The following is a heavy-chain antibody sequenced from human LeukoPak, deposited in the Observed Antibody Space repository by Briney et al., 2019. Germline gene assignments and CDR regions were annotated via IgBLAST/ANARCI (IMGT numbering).Heavy chain of an antibody. CDR3: AKSNGYGLVDI. CDR2: ISGSGGST. D-gene: IGHD3-10*01. Sequence: GGSLRLSCAASGFTFSSYSMNWVRQAPGKGLEWVSAISGSGGSTYYADSVKGRFTISRDNSKNTLYLQMNSLRAEDTAVYYCAKSNGYGLVDIWGQGTMVTVSS. V-gene: IGHV3-23*01. CDR1: GFTFSSYS. J-gene: IGHJ3*02.